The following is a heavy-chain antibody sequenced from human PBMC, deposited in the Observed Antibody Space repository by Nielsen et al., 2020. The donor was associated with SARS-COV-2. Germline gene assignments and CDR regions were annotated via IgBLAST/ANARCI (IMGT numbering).Heavy chain of an antibody. CDR2: MNPNSGNT. D-gene: IGHD4-11*01. CDR1: GYTFTSYD. Sequence: ASVKVSCKASGYTFTSYDINWVRQATGQGLEWMGWMNPNSGNTGYAQKFQGRVTMTRNTSISTAYMELSSLRSEDTAVYYCARVPMTTVTSSWNYYYYMDVWDKGTTVTVSS. CDR3: ARVPMTTVTSSWNYYYYMDV. J-gene: IGHJ6*03. V-gene: IGHV1-8*01.